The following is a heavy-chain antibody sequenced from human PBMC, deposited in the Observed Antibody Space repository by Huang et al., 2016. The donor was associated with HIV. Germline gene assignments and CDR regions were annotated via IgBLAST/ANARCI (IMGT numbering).Heavy chain of an antibody. D-gene: IGHD2-21*01. CDR1: GFTFSDFY. Sequence: QVRLVESGGGFVKAGGSLRLSCAASGFTFSDFYMRWIRQAPGRGLEWFSSIGSSGGPIYYADSVKGRFTISKDNTKNSLFLQMSSLRVEDTAVYYCARVHIMDVVAKPLDFWGQGALVTVSS. CDR3: ARVHIMDVVAKPLDF. J-gene: IGHJ4*02. V-gene: IGHV3-11*01. CDR2: IGSSGGPI.